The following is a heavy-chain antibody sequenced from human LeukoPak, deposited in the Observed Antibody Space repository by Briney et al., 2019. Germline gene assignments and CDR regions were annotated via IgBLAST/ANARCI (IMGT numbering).Heavy chain of an antibody. CDR3: ARTPVGTIDRGGLYYYGMDV. V-gene: IGHV1-2*02. CDR2: INPSSGGT. Sequence: ASVKVSCKASGYTFTGYYMHWVRQAPGQGLEWMGRINPSSGGTKYAQKFQGRVTMTRDTSISTAYMERSRLRSDDTAVYYCARTPVGTIDRGGLYYYGMDVWGQGTTVTVSS. D-gene: IGHD3-10*01. J-gene: IGHJ6*02. CDR1: GYTFTGYY.